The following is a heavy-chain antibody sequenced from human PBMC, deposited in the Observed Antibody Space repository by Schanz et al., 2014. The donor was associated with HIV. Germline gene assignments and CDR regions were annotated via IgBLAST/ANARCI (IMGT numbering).Heavy chain of an antibody. Sequence: VQLLESGGQLVQPGGSLRVSCAVSGFSFSNYVMNWVRQAPGKGLEWVAVIWYDGSNKYYADSVKGRFTTSRDNSKNTLYLQMNSLRAEDTAVYFCAKASVTDYCDYWGQGTLVTVSS. CDR1: GFSFSNYV. CDR3: AKASVTDYCDY. V-gene: IGHV3-30*02. CDR2: IWYDGSNK. D-gene: IGHD4-17*01. J-gene: IGHJ4*02.